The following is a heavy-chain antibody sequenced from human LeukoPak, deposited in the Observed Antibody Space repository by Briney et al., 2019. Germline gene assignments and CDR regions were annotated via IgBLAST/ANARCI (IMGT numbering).Heavy chain of an antibody. CDR2: IDNVGGT. Sequence: GGSLRLSCVASGFTVSNNHVSWVRQAPGKGLEWVSLIDNVGGTYYADSVKGRFTISRDNSKNTLYLQMNSLRAEDTAVYYCASPAEYSSGWVYWGQGTLVTVSS. CDR3: ASPAEYSSGWVY. CDR1: GFTVSNNH. J-gene: IGHJ4*02. V-gene: IGHV3-53*01. D-gene: IGHD6-19*01.